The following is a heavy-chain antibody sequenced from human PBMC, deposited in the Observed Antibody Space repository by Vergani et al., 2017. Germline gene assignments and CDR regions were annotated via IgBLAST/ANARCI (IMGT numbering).Heavy chain of an antibody. CDR1: GYIFTQSV. Sequence: QVQLVQSGSELKKPGASVKISCKASGYIFTQSVMNWVRQAPGQGPEWMGWINTSTGKSTYAQDFTGRFVFSLDTSVNTAYLQISSLKTEDTAIYYCATTTSGGVCDSWGQGTLVTVST. V-gene: IGHV7-4-1*02. J-gene: IGHJ5*02. D-gene: IGHD3-16*01. CDR3: ATTTSGGVCDS. CDR2: INTSTGKS.